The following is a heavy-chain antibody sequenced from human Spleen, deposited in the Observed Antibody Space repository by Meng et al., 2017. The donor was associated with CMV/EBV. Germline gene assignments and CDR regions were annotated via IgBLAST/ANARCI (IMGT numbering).Heavy chain of an antibody. CDR3: AGDGGYDFWSGYLGYYYGMDV. CDR2: IYYSGST. J-gene: IGHJ6*02. CDR1: GGSISSSSYY. V-gene: IGHV4-39*02. D-gene: IGHD3-3*01. Sequence: GSLRLSCTVSGGSISSSSYYWGWIRQPPGKGLEWIGSIYYSGSTYYNPSLKSRLTISVDTSKNHFSLKLSSVTAADTAVYYCAGDGGYDFWSGYLGYYYGMDVWGQGTTVTVSS.